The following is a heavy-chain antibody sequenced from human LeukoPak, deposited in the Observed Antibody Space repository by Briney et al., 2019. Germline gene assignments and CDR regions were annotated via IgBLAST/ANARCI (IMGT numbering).Heavy chain of an antibody. CDR2: INHSGST. CDR3: ARGPRITMIVVAQRYFQH. J-gene: IGHJ1*01. V-gene: IGHV4-34*01. Sequence: PSETLSLTCAVYGGSFSGYYWSWIRQPPGKGLEWIGEINHSGSTYYNPSLKSRVTISVDTSKNQFSLKLSSVTAADTAVYYCARGPRITMIVVAQRYFQHWGQGTLVTVSS. CDR1: GGSFSGYY. D-gene: IGHD3-22*01.